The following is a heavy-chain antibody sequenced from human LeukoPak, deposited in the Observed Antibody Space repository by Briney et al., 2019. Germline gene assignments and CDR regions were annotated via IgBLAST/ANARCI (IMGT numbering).Heavy chain of an antibody. D-gene: IGHD6-6*01. CDR3: AKDMSIEGYYYGIDV. CDR1: GFTFDDYA. CDR2: ISGDGGST. Sequence: GGSLRLSCAASGFTFDDYAMRWVRQAPGKGLEWVSLISGDGGSTYYADSVKGRFTISRDNSKNSLYLQMNSLRTEDTALYYCAKDMSIEGYYYGIDVWGQGTTVTVSS. V-gene: IGHV3-43*02. J-gene: IGHJ6*02.